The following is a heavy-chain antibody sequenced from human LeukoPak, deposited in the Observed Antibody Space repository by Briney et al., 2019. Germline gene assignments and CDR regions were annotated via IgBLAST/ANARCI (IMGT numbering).Heavy chain of an antibody. D-gene: IGHD2-21*01. CDR1: GFTFSSYW. CDR3: VREYPNCVGDCLFV. Sequence: GGSLRLSCAASGFTFSSYWMHWVRQAPGKGLVWVSRIKSDGSLTTYADFVKGRFTISRDNAKNTLYLQMNSLRAEDTAVYYCVREYPNCVGDCLFVWGQGTMVTVSS. J-gene: IGHJ3*01. CDR2: IKSDGSLT. V-gene: IGHV3-74*01.